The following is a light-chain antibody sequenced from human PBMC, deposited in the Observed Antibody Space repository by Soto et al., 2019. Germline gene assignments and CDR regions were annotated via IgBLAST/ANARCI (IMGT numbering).Light chain of an antibody. Sequence: QSVLTQPASVSGSPGQSITISCTGTSSDVWSYNLVSWYQQHPGKAPKLMIYEGSKRPSGVSNRFSGSKSGNTASLTISGLQAEDEADYYCCSYAGSSTPALFGGGTKLTVL. CDR3: CSYAGSSTPAL. CDR2: EGS. V-gene: IGLV2-23*01. J-gene: IGLJ2*01. CDR1: SSDVWSYNL.